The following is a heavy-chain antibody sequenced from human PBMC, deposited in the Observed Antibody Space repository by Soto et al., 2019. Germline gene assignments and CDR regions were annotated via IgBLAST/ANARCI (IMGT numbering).Heavy chain of an antibody. D-gene: IGHD2-2*01. CDR3: ARLRTLKSDGNHCSRTSCYGSFGYWYFDV. CDR2: IYYSGST. Sequence: SETLSLTCTVSGCSISSSSYYLGWIRQPPGKGLEWIGSIYYSGSTYYNPSLKSRVTISVDTSNNQFSLKLSSLTAADTAVYYCARLRTLKSDGNHCSRTSCYGSFGYWYFDVWGRGTLVTGSS. V-gene: IGHV4-39*01. CDR1: GCSISSSSYY. J-gene: IGHJ2*01.